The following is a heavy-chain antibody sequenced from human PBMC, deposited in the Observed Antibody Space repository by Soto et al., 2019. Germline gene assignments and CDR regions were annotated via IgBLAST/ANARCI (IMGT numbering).Heavy chain of an antibody. CDR1: GFSFSTYA. J-gene: IGHJ4*02. CDR2: ISYDGSTK. Sequence: GGSLRLSCAASGFSFSTYAMYWVRQAPGKGLEWVAVISYDGSTKDYADSVKGRFTISRDNPNKLLFLHMDNLRPEDTAVYYCARDNLAFQGAFDLWGQGTLVTVSS. V-gene: IGHV3-30*14. CDR3: ARDNLAFQGAFDL. D-gene: IGHD3-16*01.